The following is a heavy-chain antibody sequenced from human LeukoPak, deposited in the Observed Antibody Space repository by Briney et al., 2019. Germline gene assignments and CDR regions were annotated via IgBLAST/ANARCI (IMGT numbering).Heavy chain of an antibody. D-gene: IGHD3-16*01. CDR3: ARLRLGAYFDL. CDR2: VYNSGDT. J-gene: IGHJ2*01. Sequence: SETLSLTCTVSGVSTSSHYWSSIRQSPGQGLECVGYVYNSGDTGKHPSLKSRVTILLDTSKSQCSMKLTSVSAADTAVYYWARLRLGAYFDLWGRGTLVTVSS. CDR1: GVSTSSHY. V-gene: IGHV4-59*08.